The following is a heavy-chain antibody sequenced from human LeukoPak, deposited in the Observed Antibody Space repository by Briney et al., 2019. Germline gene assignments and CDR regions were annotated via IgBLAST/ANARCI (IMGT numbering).Heavy chain of an antibody. Sequence: PGGSLRLSCAASGFTFSSYKMHWLPQAPGKGRVWVSRINSDGRSTGYAVPVKGRFTIHRANDKNTLYLQANSLRAEAPAVYYCSREIPDSHAFDMGGEGTMLTLPS. V-gene: IGHV3-74*01. J-gene: IGHJ3*02. D-gene: IGHD2-2*01. CDR2: INSDGRST. CDR1: GFTFSSYK. CDR3: SREIPDSHAFDM.